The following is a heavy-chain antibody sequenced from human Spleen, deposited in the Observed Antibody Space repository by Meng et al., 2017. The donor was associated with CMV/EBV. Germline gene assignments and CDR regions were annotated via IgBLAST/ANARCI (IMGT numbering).Heavy chain of an antibody. CDR1: GYSFTGYY. CDR2: INPNGGGT. CDR3: ARVLVVKDPSGFDQYDSAMDV. Sequence: ASVKVSCKASGYSFTGYYIHWVRQTPGQGLEWMSCINPNGGGTTYAQKFQGRVIMIRDTSINTAYIELRNLRSDDTAVYYCARVLVVKDPSGFDQYDSAMDVWGQGTTVTVSS. D-gene: IGHD6-19*01. J-gene: IGHJ6*02. V-gene: IGHV1-2*02.